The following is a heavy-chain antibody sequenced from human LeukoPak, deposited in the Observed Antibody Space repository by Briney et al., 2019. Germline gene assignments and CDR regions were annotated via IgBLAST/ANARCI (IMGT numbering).Heavy chain of an antibody. CDR1: GYTFSGYG. D-gene: IGHD4-17*01. Sequence: ASVKVSCKASGYTFSGYGFSWVRQAPGQGLEWMGWISAYNGNTNYAQKLQGRVTMTTDTSTSTAYMELRSLRSDDTAVYYCARAGDYPYYGMDVWGQGTTVTVSS. CDR2: ISAYNGNT. V-gene: IGHV1-18*01. CDR3: ARAGDYPYYGMDV. J-gene: IGHJ6*02.